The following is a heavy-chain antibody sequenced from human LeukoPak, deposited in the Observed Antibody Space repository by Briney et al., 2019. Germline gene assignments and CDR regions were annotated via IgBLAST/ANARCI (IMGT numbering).Heavy chain of an antibody. Sequence: PSETLSLTCTVSGGSISSSSYYWGWIRQPPGKGLEWIGEINHSGSTNYNPSLKSRVTMSVDTSRNQLSLKLSSVTAADTAVYYCATYYFYYMDVWGKGTTVTVSS. J-gene: IGHJ6*03. CDR1: GGSISSSSYY. CDR3: ATYYFYYMDV. V-gene: IGHV4-39*07. CDR2: INHSGST.